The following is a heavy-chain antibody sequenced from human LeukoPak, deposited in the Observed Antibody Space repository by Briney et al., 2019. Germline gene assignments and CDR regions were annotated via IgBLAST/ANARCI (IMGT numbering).Heavy chain of an antibody. D-gene: IGHD1-20*01. J-gene: IGHJ6*02. Sequence: GGSLRLSCAASGFTFSSYAISWVRQAPGQGLEWMGRIIPILGIANYAQKFQGRVTITADKSTSTAYMELSSLRSEDTAVYYCARPYNWNDVAGYYYGMDVWGQGTTVTVSS. CDR3: ARPYNWNDVAGYYYGMDV. CDR2: IIPILGIA. CDR1: GFTFSSYA. V-gene: IGHV1-69*04.